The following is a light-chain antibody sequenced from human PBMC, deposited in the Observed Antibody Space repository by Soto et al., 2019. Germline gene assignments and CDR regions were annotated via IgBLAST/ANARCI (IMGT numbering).Light chain of an antibody. Sequence: DIQMTKSPSTLSASVGDRVTITCRASQSISSWLAWYQQKPGKAPKLLIYDASSLESGVPSRFSGSGSGTEFTLTISSLQPDDFATYYCQQYWGTFGGGTKVEIK. V-gene: IGKV1-5*01. J-gene: IGKJ4*01. CDR3: QQYWGT. CDR1: QSISSW. CDR2: DAS.